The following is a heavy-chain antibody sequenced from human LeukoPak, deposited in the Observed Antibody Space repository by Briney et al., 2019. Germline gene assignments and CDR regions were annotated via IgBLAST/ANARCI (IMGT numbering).Heavy chain of an antibody. J-gene: IGHJ4*02. V-gene: IGHV3-74*01. Sequence: SGGSLRLSCAASRSTFSSYWMHWVRQAPGKGLVWVSRVNSDGSSTNYADSVKGRFTISRDNAKNTLYLQMNSLGAEDTAVYYCATEGPLPGGHDYWGQGTLVTVSS. CDR3: ATEGPLPGGHDY. CDR1: RSTFSSYW. CDR2: VNSDGSST. D-gene: IGHD2-15*01.